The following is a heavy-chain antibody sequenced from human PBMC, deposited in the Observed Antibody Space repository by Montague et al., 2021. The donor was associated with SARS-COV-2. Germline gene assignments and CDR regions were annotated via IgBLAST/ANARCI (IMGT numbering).Heavy chain of an antibody. CDR2: INWNGDTT. V-gene: IGHV3-20*04. D-gene: IGHD3-22*01. J-gene: IGHJ4*02. CDR3: ARLRDSGAYGAPDAY. Sequence: SLRLSCAASGFIFDDYGMNWVRQVPGKGLEWVSTINWNGDTTRYADSVRGRFTISRDNAEKSLYLQMNSLRADDTAFYYCARLRDSGAYGAPDAYWGQGSLVAVSS. CDR1: GFIFDDYG.